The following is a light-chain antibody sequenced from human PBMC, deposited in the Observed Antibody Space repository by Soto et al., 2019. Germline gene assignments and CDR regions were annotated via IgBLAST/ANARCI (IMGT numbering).Light chain of an antibody. CDR1: QSISSY. Sequence: DIQLTQFPSSLSASVGDTVTIACRASQSISSYLNWYQQSPGKPPKLLICAASTLQGGVPSRFSGSGSGTIFTLTISSLQPEDFATYFCQQTSTMPVTFGQGTRLEI. J-gene: IGKJ5*01. CDR3: QQTSTMPVT. V-gene: IGKV1-39*01. CDR2: AAS.